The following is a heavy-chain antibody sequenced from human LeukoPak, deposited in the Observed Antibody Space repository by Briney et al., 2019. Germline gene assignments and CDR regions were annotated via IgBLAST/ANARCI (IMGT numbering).Heavy chain of an antibody. CDR2: ISSSNSYI. CDR3: ARKSVAVAGPLDY. J-gene: IGHJ4*02. D-gene: IGHD6-19*01. Sequence: GGSLRLSCAGSGFTFSTYSMNWVRQAPGKGLEWVSCISSSNSYIYYAGSVKGRFTISRDNAKNSLYLQMNSLRAEDKAVYYCARKSVAVAGPLDYWGQGTLVTVSS. V-gene: IGHV3-21*01. CDR1: GFTFSTYS.